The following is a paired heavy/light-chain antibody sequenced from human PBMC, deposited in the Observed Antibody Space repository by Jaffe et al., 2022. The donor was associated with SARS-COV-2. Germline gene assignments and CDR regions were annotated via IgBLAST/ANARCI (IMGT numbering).Light chain of an antibody. CDR3: QQYNNYCT. Sequence: DIQMTQSPSTLSASVGDRVTITCRASQSISSWLAWYQQKPGKAPKLLIYKASSLESGVPSRFSGSGSGTEFTLTISSLQPDDFATYYCQQYNNYCTFGQGTKLEIK. CDR2: KAS. CDR1: QSISSW. J-gene: IGKJ2*01. V-gene: IGKV1-5*03.
Heavy chain of an antibody. Sequence: EVQLVESGGDLVQPGRSLRLTCTASGFTFGDYAMSWFRQASGKGLEWVSLIRSKAYGGTTEYAASVKGRFTISRDDSKSIAYLQMNSLKSDDTAVYYCTRDRYYYGSGSFYSISYYMDVWGKGTTVTVSS. CDR1: GFTFGDYA. CDR3: TRDRYYYGSGSFYSISYYMDV. V-gene: IGHV3-49*03. D-gene: IGHD3-10*01. J-gene: IGHJ6*03. CDR2: IRSKAYGGTT.